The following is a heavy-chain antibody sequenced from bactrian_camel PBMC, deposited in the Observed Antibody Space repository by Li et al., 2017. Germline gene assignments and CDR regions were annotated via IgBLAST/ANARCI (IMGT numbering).Heavy chain of an antibody. J-gene: IGHJ4*01. CDR2: IDRDGIT. V-gene: IGHV3S55*01. CDR3: AASLNTCRDTSWWPGTFSW. D-gene: IGHD7*01. CDR1: GHSRGSNC. Sequence: HVQLVESGGGSVQAGGSLRLSCVVSGHSRGSNCVGWYRLPPGRAPAERGGIAAIDRDGITNYADSVKERFTISKDTAKNSLFLQMNSLRPDDTAMYYCAASLNTCRDTSWWPGTFSWWGQGTQVTVS.